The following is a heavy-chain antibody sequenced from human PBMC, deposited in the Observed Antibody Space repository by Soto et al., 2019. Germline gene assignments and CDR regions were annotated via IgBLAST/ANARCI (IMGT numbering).Heavy chain of an antibody. Sequence: QVQLVQSGAEVKKPGASVKVSCKASGYTFTSYGISWVRQAPGQGLEWMGWISAYNGNTNYAQKLQGRVTMTTDTPTSTAYRGVGSRSSDDAAVYSWGGEGASCSSTSCYVYYYMDVW. CDR2: ISAYNGNT. CDR1: GYTFTSYG. CDR3: GGEGASCSSTSCYVYYYMDV. V-gene: IGHV1-18*01. D-gene: IGHD2-2*01. J-gene: IGHJ6*03.